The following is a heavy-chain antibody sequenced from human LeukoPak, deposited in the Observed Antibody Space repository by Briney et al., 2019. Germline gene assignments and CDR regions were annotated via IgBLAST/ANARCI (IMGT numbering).Heavy chain of an antibody. Sequence: GGSLRLSCAASGFTLSSHWMSWVRQAPGKGLEWVAIIKQDGSEKYYLDSVKGRFTISRDNAKNSLSLQMSSLRAEDTAVYYCVGAILSTSSHGYWGQGTLVTVSS. D-gene: IGHD2/OR15-2a*01. V-gene: IGHV3-7*01. CDR1: GFTLSSHW. J-gene: IGHJ4*02. CDR3: VGAILSTSSHGY. CDR2: IKQDGSEK.